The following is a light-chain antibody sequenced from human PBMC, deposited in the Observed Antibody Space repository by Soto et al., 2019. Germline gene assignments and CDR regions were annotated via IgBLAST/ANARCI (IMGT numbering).Light chain of an antibody. CDR2: EVS. CDR3: AAWDDSLSAYYV. V-gene: IGLV2-8*01. Sequence: QSVLTQPPSASGSPGQSVTISCTGTSSDVGGYNYVSWYQQHPGKAPKLMIYEVSKRPSGVPDRFSGSKSGNTASLTISGLRSEDEADYYCAAWDDSLSAYYVFGTGTKVTVL. CDR1: SSDVGGYNY. J-gene: IGLJ1*01.